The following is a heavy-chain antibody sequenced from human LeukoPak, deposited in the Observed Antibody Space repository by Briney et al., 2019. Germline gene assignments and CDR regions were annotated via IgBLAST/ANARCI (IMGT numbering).Heavy chain of an antibody. V-gene: IGHV3-30*02. CDR2: IRFDGNEK. CDR3: AKEQEGRRAAFNY. Sequence: GGSLRLSCAASGIIFSTSDMRWVRQAPGEGLEWVAFIRFDGNEKYYADSVKGRFIISRDNSKNTLYLQMSSLRAEDTAVYYCAKEQEGRRAAFNYWGQGTLVTVSS. J-gene: IGHJ4*02. CDR1: GIIFSTSD. D-gene: IGHD2-15*01.